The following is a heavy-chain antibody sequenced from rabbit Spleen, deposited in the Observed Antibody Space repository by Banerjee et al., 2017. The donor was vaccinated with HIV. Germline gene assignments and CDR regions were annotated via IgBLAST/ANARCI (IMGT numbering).Heavy chain of an antibody. CDR3: ARDGSGGSIDLTF. V-gene: IGHV1S45*01. CDR1: GFSFSNKAV. Sequence: QEQLVESGGGLVRPEGSLKLSCTASGFSFSNKAVMCWVRQAPGEGLEWIACVDTGSSGSTDYASWVNGRFTISKISSTTVTLQMTSLTVADTATYFCARDGSGGSIDLTFWGPGTLVTVS. CDR2: VDTGSSGST. J-gene: IGHJ4*01. D-gene: IGHD1-1*01.